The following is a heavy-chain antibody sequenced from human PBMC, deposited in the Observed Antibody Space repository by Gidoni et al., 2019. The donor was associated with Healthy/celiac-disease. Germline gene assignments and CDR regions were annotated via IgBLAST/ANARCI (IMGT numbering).Heavy chain of an antibody. CDR1: GGSVRLGSYY. J-gene: IGHJ4*02. CDR2: IYYSGST. D-gene: IGHD1-1*01. CDR3: ARLLNWNDEVDY. V-gene: IGHV4-61*01. Sequence: QVQLQESGPGLVKPSETLSLTCTVSGGSVRLGSYYWSWLRQPPGKGLAWIGYIYYSGSTNYNPSLKSRVTISVDTSKNQFSLKLSSVTAADTAVYYCARLLNWNDEVDYWGQGTLVTVSS.